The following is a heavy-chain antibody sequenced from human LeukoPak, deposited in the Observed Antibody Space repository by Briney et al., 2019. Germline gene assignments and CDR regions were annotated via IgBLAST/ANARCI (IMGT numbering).Heavy chain of an antibody. D-gene: IGHD1-26*01. CDR2: IYHSGST. Sequence: SETLSLTCAVSGGSISSGGYSWSWIRQPPGKGLEWIGYIYHSGSTYYNPSLKSRVTISVDRSKNQFSLKLSSVTAADTAMYYCARLPGSGSYHEHDAFDIWGQGTMVTVSS. J-gene: IGHJ3*02. V-gene: IGHV4-30-2*01. CDR1: GGSISSGGYS. CDR3: ARLPGSGSYHEHDAFDI.